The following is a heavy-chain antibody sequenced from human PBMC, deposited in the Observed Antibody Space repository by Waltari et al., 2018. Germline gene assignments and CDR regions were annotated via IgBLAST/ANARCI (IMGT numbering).Heavy chain of an antibody. CDR1: GGSIRSSY. CDR2: IYYSGST. Sequence: QVQLQESGPGLVKPSETLSLTCTVSGGSIRSSYWSWIRQPPGKGMGWIWYIYYSGSTNYNPSLKSRVTISVDTSKNQFSLKLSSVTAADTAVYYCARDADGMDVWGQGTTVTVSS. V-gene: IGHV4-59*01. J-gene: IGHJ6*02. CDR3: ARDADGMDV.